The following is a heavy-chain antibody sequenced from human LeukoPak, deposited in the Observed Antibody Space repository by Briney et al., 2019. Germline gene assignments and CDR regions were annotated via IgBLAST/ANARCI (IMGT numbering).Heavy chain of an antibody. CDR2: ISSSGSTI. CDR3: ARVDENPNWFDP. J-gene: IGHJ5*02. CDR1: GFTFSDYY. Sequence: GGSPRLSCAASGFTFSDYYMSWIRQAPGKGLEWVSYISSSGSTIYYADSVKGRFTISRDNAKNSLYLQMNSLRAEDTAVYYCARVDENPNWFDPWGQGTLVTVSS. D-gene: IGHD2-2*03. V-gene: IGHV3-11*01.